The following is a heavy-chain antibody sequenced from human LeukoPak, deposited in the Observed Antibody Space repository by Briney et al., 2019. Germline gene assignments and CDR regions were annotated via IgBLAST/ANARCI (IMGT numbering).Heavy chain of an antibody. CDR3: ARDLKTDRITIFGVVIAIDYYYYGMDV. D-gene: IGHD3-3*01. CDR2: ILSDGGRK. J-gene: IGHJ6*02. CDR1: GFTFSSYG. V-gene: IGHV3-30*03. Sequence: PGTSLRLSCAASGFTFSSYGMHWVRQAPGKGLEWVAVILSDGGRKWYADSVKGRFTISRDNSENTLYLQMNSLRAEDTAVYYCARDLKTDRITIFGVVIAIDYYYYGMDVWGQGTTVTVSS.